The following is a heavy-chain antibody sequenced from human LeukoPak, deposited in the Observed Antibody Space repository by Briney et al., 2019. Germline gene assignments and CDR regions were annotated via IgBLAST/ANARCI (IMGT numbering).Heavy chain of an antibody. CDR2: INPSGGST. CDR3: ARSAEREHSYGPEDY. D-gene: IGHD5-18*01. V-gene: IGHV1-46*01. CDR1: GYTFTSYY. Sequence: ASVKVSCKASGYTFTSYYMHWVRQAPGQGLEWMGIINPSGGSTSYAQKFQGRVTMTRDTSTSTVYMELSSLRSEDTAVYYCARSAEREHSYGPEDYWGQGTLVTVSS. J-gene: IGHJ4*02.